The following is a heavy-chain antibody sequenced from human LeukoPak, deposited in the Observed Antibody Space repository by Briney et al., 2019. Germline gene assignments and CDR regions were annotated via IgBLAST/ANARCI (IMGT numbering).Heavy chain of an antibody. CDR1: GGSISSYY. CDR2: IYSSGST. Sequence: SETLSLTCTVSGGSISSYYWSWLRQSAGKGLEWIGRIYSSGSTNYNPSFTSRVTMSVDTSKNQLSLRLTSVSAWERAVYYCARGPRAVDVCGQETTV. CDR3: ARGPRAVDV. V-gene: IGHV4-4*07. J-gene: IGHJ6*02.